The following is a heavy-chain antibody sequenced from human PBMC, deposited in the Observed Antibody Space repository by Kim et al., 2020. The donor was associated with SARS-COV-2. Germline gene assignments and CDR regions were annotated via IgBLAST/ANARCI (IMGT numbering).Heavy chain of an antibody. CDR2: IIPIFGTA. D-gene: IGHD2-15*01. CDR3: ARYSQGLPKEIFL. CDR1: GGTFATYP. J-gene: IGHJ4*02. Sequence: SVKVSCKTSGGTFATYPINWVRQAPGQGLEWMGGIIPIFGTANYAQKFQGRVKITADESTSTAYMDLSSLRSEDTAVYYCARYSQGLPKEIFLWGQGTLVTVSS. V-gene: IGHV1-69*13.